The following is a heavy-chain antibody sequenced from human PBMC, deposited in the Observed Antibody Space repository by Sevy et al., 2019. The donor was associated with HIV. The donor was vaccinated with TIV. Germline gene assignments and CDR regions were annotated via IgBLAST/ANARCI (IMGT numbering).Heavy chain of an antibody. Sequence: GGSLRLSCAASGFTFSKYSMSWVRQPPGKGLEWVSTLSFGCGEINHADSVKGRFTISRDNSKNSLYLQMNSLRADDTAVYYCAREYEDVVVAPGVMKGGYYYYFMDVWGKGTTVTVSS. D-gene: IGHD2-2*01. CDR1: GFTFSKYS. V-gene: IGHV3-23*01. CDR2: LSFGCGEI. J-gene: IGHJ6*03. CDR3: AREYEDVVVAPGVMKGGYYYYFMDV.